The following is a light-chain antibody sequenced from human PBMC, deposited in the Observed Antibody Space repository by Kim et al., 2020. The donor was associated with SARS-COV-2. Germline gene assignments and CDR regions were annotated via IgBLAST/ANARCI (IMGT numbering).Light chain of an antibody. Sequence: ASEGDRVTITCRASQDISNFLAWFQQKPGKAPKSLISDASNLRSGVPSRFSGSGSGTDFTLTISSLQPEDFVTYYCQQYKSYPLTFGGGTKVDIK. J-gene: IGKJ4*02. CDR2: DAS. V-gene: IGKV1-16*01. CDR1: QDISNF. CDR3: QQYKSYPLT.